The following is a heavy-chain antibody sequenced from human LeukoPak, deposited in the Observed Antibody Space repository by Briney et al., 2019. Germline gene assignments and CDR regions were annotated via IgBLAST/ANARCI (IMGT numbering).Heavy chain of an antibody. CDR3: ARGSYCSSTSCYAGAPYYYYGMDV. Sequence: SETLSLTCTVSGGSVSSGLHYWNWIRQPPGKGLEWIGYIYYSGSTYYNPSLKSRVTISVDTSKNQFSLKLSSVTAADTAVYYCARGSYCSSTSCYAGAPYYYYGMDVWGKGTTVTVSS. V-gene: IGHV4-31*03. D-gene: IGHD2-2*01. J-gene: IGHJ6*04. CDR2: IYYSGST. CDR1: GGSVSSGLHY.